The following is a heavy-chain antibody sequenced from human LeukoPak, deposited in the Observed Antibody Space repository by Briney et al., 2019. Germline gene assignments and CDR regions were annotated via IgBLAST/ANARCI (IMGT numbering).Heavy chain of an antibody. Sequence: PSETLSLTCTVSGGSISTSSYYWGWIRQPPGKGVEWLGAMYYSGGTYYNPSLKSRVTIYVDTSKNQFSLKLNSVTAADTAVYYCARLAYDNSGYYYFDYWGQGTLVTVSS. J-gene: IGHJ4*02. CDR2: MYYSGGT. V-gene: IGHV4-39*01. CDR3: ARLAYDNSGYYYFDY. CDR1: GGSISTSSYY. D-gene: IGHD3-22*01.